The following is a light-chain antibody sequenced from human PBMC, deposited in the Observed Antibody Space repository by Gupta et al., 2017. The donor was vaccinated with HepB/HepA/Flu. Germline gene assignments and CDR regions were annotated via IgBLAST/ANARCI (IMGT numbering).Light chain of an antibody. CDR3: QTWGTGIRV. CDR1: SGHSSYA. J-gene: IGLJ3*02. V-gene: IGLV4-69*01. CDR2: VNSDGSH. Sequence: QVVLTQSPSASASLGASVKLTCTLSSGHSSYAIAWHQQQPEKGPRYLMKVNSDGSHNKGDGIPDRFSGSRSGAERYLIISSLQSEDEADYYCQTWGTGIRVFGGGTKLTVL.